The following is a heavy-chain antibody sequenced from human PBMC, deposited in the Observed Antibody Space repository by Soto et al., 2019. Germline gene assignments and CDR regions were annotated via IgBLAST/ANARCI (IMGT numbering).Heavy chain of an antibody. CDR3: ARDPGSDFWSGVFDP. V-gene: IGHV3-30*04. D-gene: IGHD3-3*01. CDR1: GFSFASFA. Sequence: QVQLVESGGRVVQTGTSLRLSCVASGFSFASFAMHWGRQTPGGGPEWVASITSDGKKTYYADFAKGRVTISRDNAKNRIFLEMNRPGPEDTAVYFCARDPGSDFWSGVFDPWGQGTVVSVSS. J-gene: IGHJ5*02. CDR2: ITSDGKKT.